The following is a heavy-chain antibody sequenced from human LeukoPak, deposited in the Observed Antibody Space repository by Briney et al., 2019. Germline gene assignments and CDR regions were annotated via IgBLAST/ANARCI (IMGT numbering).Heavy chain of an antibody. D-gene: IGHD3-10*01. V-gene: IGHV3-64*01. CDR3: ARDVYYGSGSPRLDY. J-gene: IGHJ4*02. Sequence: GGSLRLSCAASGFTFTNYPMHWVRQAPGKGLEYVSAISNNGGATYYANSVEDRFTISRDNAKNSLYLQMNSLRAEDTAVYYCARDVYYGSGSPRLDYWGQGTLVTVSS. CDR1: GFTFTNYP. CDR2: ISNNGGAT.